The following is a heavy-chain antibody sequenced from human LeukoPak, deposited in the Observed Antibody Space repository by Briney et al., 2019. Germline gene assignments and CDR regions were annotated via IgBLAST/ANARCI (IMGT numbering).Heavy chain of an antibody. V-gene: IGHV1-46*01. D-gene: IGHD3-22*01. CDR3: ARGYYYDGSGYYSLLLDY. Sequence: ASVKVSCKASGYTFTSYYMHWVRQAPGQGLEWMGIINPSGGSTSYAQKFQGRVTMTRDMSTSTVYMELSSLRSEDTAVCYCARGYYYDGSGYYSLLLDYWGQGTLVTVSS. CDR1: GYTFTSYY. J-gene: IGHJ4*02. CDR2: INPSGGST.